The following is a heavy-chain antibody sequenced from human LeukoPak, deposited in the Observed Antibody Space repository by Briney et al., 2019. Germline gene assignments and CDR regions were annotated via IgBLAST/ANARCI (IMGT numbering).Heavy chain of an antibody. J-gene: IGHJ4*02. D-gene: IGHD6-6*01. CDR3: ARAPSYSSSSDFDY. V-gene: IGHV1-2*02. CDR1: VYTFTGYY. Sequence: ASVKVSCKASVYTFTGYYMHWVRQAPGQGLEWMGWINPNSGGTNYAQKFQGRVTMTRDTSISTAYMELSRLRSDDTAVYYCARAPSYSSSSDFDYWGQGTLVTVSS. CDR2: INPNSGGT.